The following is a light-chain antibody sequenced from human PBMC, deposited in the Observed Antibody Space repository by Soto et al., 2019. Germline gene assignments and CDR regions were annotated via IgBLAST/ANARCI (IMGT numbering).Light chain of an antibody. V-gene: IGKV3-15*01. CDR3: QQYNNWWT. CDR1: QSVSSS. CDR2: GAS. Sequence: EIVMTQSPATLSVSPGERATLSCRASQSVSSSLAWYQQKPGQAPRLLIYGASTRATGIPARFSGSGSGTEVTLTISSLQSEDFAVYYCQQYNNWWTFGLGTKVEV. J-gene: IGKJ1*01.